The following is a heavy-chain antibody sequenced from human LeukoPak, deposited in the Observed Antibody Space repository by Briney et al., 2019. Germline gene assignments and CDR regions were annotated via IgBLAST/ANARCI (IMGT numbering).Heavy chain of an antibody. CDR2: MNPNSGNT. CDR3: AREIGDSSGYFPFGY. V-gene: IGHV1-8*01. Sequence: ASVKVSCKASGYTFTSYDINWVRQATGQGLEWMGWMNPNSGNTGYAQKFQGRVTMTRNTSISTAYMELSSLTSEDTAVYYCAREIGDSSGYFPFGYWGQGTLVTVSS. D-gene: IGHD3-22*01. J-gene: IGHJ4*02. CDR1: GYTFTSYD.